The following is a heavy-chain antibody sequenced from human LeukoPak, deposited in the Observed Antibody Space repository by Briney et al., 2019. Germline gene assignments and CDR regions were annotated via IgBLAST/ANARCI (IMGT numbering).Heavy chain of an antibody. J-gene: IGHJ4*02. Sequence: SETLSLTCTVSGGSINNYYWSWIRQPPGRGLEWIGYVYDSGSTNYNPSLKSRVTISIDTSTNQFSLKMTSVTASDTALYYCVRHGGSYSFDYWGQGTLVTVSS. CDR3: VRHGGSYSFDY. CDR1: GGSINNYY. V-gene: IGHV4-59*08. D-gene: IGHD1-26*01. CDR2: VYDSGST.